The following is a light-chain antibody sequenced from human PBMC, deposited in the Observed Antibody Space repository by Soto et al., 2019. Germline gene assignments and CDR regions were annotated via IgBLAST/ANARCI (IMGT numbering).Light chain of an antibody. CDR3: AAWDDSLNGCV. J-gene: IGLJ1*01. CDR2: TNS. CDR1: SSNIGSNS. V-gene: IGLV1-44*01. Sequence: QTVVTQPPSASGTPGQRVTISCSGRSSNIGSNSVHWYRQIPGTAPKLLIYTNSQRPSGVPDRFSGSKSGTSASLAISGLQSEDKADYYCAAWDDSLNGCVFGTGTKVTVL.